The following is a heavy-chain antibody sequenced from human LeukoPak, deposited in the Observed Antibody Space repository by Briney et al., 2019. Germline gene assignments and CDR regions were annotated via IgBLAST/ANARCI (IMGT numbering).Heavy chain of an antibody. V-gene: IGHV4-4*07. CDR3: ARHCITAAGTEGFENWFDP. D-gene: IGHD6-13*01. CDR1: GGSISSYY. J-gene: IGHJ5*02. Sequence: SETLSLTCTVSGGSISSYYWSWIRQPAGKGLEWIGRIYTSGSTNYNPSLKSRVTISVDTSKNQFSLKLSSVTAADTAVYYCARHCITAAGTEGFENWFDPWGQGTLVTVSS. CDR2: IYTSGST.